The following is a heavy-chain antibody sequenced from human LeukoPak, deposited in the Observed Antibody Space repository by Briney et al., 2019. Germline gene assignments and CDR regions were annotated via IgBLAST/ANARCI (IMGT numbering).Heavy chain of an antibody. CDR1: GYSISSGYY. Sequence: SETLSLTCTVSGYSISSGYYWGWIRQPAGKGLEWIGRIYTSGSTNYNPSLKSRVTISVDTSKNQFSLKLSSVTAADTAVYYCARGQYYYGSGSYYLLHYYYYMDVWGKGTTVTISS. V-gene: IGHV4-61*02. CDR3: ARGQYYYGSGSYYLLHYYYYMDV. J-gene: IGHJ6*03. CDR2: IYTSGST. D-gene: IGHD3-10*01.